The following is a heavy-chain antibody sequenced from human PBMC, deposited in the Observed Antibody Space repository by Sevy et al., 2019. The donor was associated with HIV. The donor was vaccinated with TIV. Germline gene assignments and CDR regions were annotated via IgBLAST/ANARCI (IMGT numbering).Heavy chain of an antibody. Sequence: GGSLRLSCAASGLTFSSYAMSWVRQAPGKGLEWVSPISGSGGSTYYADSVKGRFTISRDNSKNTLYLQMNSLRAEDTAVYYCSKDRRRSLAAAFDYWGQGTLVTVSS. CDR3: SKDRRRSLAAAFDY. D-gene: IGHD6-13*01. CDR1: GLTFSSYA. J-gene: IGHJ4*02. V-gene: IGHV3-23*01. CDR2: ISGSGGST.